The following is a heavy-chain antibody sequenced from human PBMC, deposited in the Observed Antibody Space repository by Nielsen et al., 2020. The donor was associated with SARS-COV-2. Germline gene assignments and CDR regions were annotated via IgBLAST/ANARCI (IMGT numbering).Heavy chain of an antibody. J-gene: IGHJ6*02. V-gene: IGHV3-21*01. CDR2: ISSSSSYI. CDR1: GFTFSSYS. Sequence: GESLKISCAASGFTFSSYSMNWVRQAPGKGLEWVSSISSSSSYIYYADSVKGRFTISRDNAKNSLYLQMNSLRAEDTAVYYCARDRALLRFLEWVESPLHYYYGMDVWGQGTTVTVSS. D-gene: IGHD3-3*01. CDR3: ARDRALLRFLEWVESPLHYYYGMDV.